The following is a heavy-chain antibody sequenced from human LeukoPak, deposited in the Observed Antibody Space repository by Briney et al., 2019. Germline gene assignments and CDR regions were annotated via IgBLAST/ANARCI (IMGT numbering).Heavy chain of an antibody. J-gene: IGHJ4*02. CDR3: TRGGVVY. V-gene: IGHV3-74*01. Sequence: GGSLRLSCAASGFTFSSYWMHWVRQAPGKGLVWVSRINGDGSTTTYADSVKGRFTISRDNAKNTLYLQMNSLRAEGTAVYYCTRGGVVYWGQGTLVTVSS. CDR1: GFTFSSYW. CDR2: INGDGSTT.